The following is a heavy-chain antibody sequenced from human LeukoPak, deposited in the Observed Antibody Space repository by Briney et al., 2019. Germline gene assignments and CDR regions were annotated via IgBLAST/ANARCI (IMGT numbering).Heavy chain of an antibody. Sequence: GGSLRLSCAASGFTFSTYDMHWVRQSTGKGLEWVSVTGTSGDTYYAGSVKGRFTISRDNAKNSLYLQMNSLTAGDTAVYYCSRVGTSGWPNYFDSWGQGTLVTVSS. CDR1: GFTFSTYD. D-gene: IGHD6-19*01. V-gene: IGHV3-13*04. CDR2: TGTSGDT. CDR3: SRVGTSGWPNYFDS. J-gene: IGHJ4*02.